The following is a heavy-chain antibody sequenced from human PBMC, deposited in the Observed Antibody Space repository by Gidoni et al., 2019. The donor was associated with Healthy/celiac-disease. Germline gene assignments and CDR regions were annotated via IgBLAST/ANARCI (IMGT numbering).Heavy chain of an antibody. D-gene: IGHD4-17*01. CDR1: GGSISSYY. CDR3: ARAHIYGGPHDNNWFDP. CDR2: IYYSGST. J-gene: IGHJ5*02. V-gene: IGHV4-59*01. Sequence: QVQLQESCPGLVKPSETLSLTCTVSGGSISSYYWSWIRQPPGKGLEWIGYIYYSGSTNYNPSLKSRVTISVDTSKNQFSLKLSSVTAADTAVYYCARAHIYGGPHDNNWFDPWGQGTLVTVSS.